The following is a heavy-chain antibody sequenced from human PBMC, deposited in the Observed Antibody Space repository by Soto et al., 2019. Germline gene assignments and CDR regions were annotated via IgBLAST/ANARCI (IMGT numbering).Heavy chain of an antibody. CDR1: GFNFNTYS. J-gene: IGHJ4*02. CDR3: ARTLSWRRGPFDS. D-gene: IGHD2-15*01. V-gene: IGHV3-48*02. CDR2: ISGSSQTI. Sequence: EVQLVESGGGLIQPGGSLRLSCAASGFNFNTYSMNWVRQAPGKGLEWVSYISGSSQTIFYADSVRGRFTISRDNANNSTYLQMVSLRDEDTAVYYCARTLSWRRGPFDSWGQGTLVTVSS.